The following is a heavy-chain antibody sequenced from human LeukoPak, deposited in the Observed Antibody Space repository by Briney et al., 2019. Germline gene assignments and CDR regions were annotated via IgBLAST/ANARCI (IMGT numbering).Heavy chain of an antibody. CDR2: INPNSGGT. J-gene: IGHJ4*02. V-gene: IGHV1-2*06. D-gene: IGHD3-22*01. CDR3: AREGYYDSSGHSGFDY. CDR1: RYTFTGYY. Sequence: ASVKVSCKASRYTFTGYYMHWVRQAPGQGLEWMGRINPNSGGTNYAQKFQGRVTMTRDTSISTAYMELSRLRSDDTAVYYCAREGYYDSSGHSGFDYWGQGTLVTVSP.